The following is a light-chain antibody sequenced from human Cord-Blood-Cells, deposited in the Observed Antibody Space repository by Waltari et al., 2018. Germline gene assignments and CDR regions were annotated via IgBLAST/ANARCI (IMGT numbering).Light chain of an antibody. Sequence: SYELTQPPSVSVSPGQTASITCSGDKLGDKYACWYQQKPGQSPVLVIYKDSKRPSGIPGRFSGTNSGNTATLSIGGTQAMDEADYYCQAWDSSTGVFGGGTKLTVL. J-gene: IGLJ2*01. V-gene: IGLV3-1*01. CDR2: KDS. CDR3: QAWDSSTGV. CDR1: KLGDKY.